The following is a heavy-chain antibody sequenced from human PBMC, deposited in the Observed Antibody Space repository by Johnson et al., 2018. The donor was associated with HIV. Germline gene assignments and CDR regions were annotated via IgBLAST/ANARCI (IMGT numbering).Heavy chain of an antibody. V-gene: IGHV3-30*04. D-gene: IGHD3-22*01. CDR1: GFTFSSYA. Sequence: QVQLVESGGGVVQPGRSLRLSCAASGFTFSSYAMHWVRQAPGKGLEWVAVISYDGSNKYYADSVKGRFTISRDNSKNTLYLQMNSLRAEATAVYYCARAPNYYDSAAFDIWGQGTMVTVSS. J-gene: IGHJ3*02. CDR3: ARAPNYYDSAAFDI. CDR2: ISYDGSNK.